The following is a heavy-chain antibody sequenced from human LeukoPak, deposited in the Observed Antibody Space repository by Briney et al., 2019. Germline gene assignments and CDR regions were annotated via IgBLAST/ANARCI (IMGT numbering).Heavy chain of an antibody. V-gene: IGHV4-31*03. D-gene: IGHD5-18*01. CDR3: ATVDTAMPYYFDY. Sequence: SETLSLTCTVSGGSISGGGYYWSWIRQHPGKGLEWIGYIYYSGSTYYNPSLKSRVTISVDTSKNQFSLKLSSVTAADTAVYYCATVDTAMPYYFDYWGHGTLVTVSS. J-gene: IGHJ4*01. CDR2: IYYSGST. CDR1: GGSISGGGYY.